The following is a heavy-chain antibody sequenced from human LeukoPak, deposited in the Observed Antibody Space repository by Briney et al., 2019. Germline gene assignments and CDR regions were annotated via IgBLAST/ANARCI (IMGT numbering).Heavy chain of an antibody. CDR3: ARFIVVVPAAMEGYYYYMDV. CDR2: IYHSGST. D-gene: IGHD2-2*01. Sequence: PSETLSLTCAVSGGSISSSNWWSWVRQPPGKGLEWIGEIYHSGSTNYNPSLKSRVTISVDKSKNQFSLKLSSVTAADTAVYYCARFIVVVPAAMEGYYYYMDVWGKGTTVTVSS. CDR1: GGSISSSNW. J-gene: IGHJ6*03. V-gene: IGHV4-4*02.